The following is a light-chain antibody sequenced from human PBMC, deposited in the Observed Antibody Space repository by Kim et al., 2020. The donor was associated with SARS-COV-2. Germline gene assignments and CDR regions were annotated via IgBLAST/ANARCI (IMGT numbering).Light chain of an antibody. CDR3: ATWDDSLNGPV. J-gene: IGLJ2*01. CDR1: SSNIGNNA. CDR2: YDD. V-gene: IGLV1-36*01. Sequence: QSVLTQPPSVSEAPRQRVTISCSGSSSNIGNNAVNWYQQLPGKAPKLIMYYDDLVPPGVSDRFSGSKSGTSASLAISGLQSEDEADYYCATWDDSLNGPVFGGGTKLTVL.